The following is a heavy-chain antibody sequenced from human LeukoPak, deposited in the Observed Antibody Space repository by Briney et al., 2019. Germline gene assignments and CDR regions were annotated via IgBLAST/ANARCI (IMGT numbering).Heavy chain of an antibody. CDR1: GFTISSYW. Sequence: GGSLRLSCSASGFTISSYWMHWVRQAPGKGLVWVSRINPAGSVTNHADSVRGRFTISRDNSKNTLYLHMNSLRGEDTAVYYCAKDRPNYYGSDGHYYRRNGDYWGQGTLVTVSS. J-gene: IGHJ4*02. CDR2: INPAGSVT. V-gene: IGHV3-74*01. CDR3: AKDRPNYYGSDGHYYRRNGDY. D-gene: IGHD3-22*01.